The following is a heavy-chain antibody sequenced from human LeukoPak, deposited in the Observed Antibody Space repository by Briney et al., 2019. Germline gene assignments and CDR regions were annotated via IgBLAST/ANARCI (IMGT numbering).Heavy chain of an antibody. V-gene: IGHV3-23*01. CDR2: ISGSGGST. D-gene: IGHD4-17*01. Sequence: GGSLRLSCAASGFTFSSYAVSWVRQAPGKGLEWVSAISGSGGSTYYADSVKGRFTISRDNSKNTLYLQMNSLRAEDTAVYYCADSYGDYVAFDYWGQGTLDTVSS. CDR1: GFTFSSYA. J-gene: IGHJ4*02. CDR3: ADSYGDYVAFDY.